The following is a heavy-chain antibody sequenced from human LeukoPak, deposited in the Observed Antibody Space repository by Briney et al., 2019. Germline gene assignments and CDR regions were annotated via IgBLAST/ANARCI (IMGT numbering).Heavy chain of an antibody. V-gene: IGHV3-33*01. CDR1: GFKFKNYG. D-gene: IGHD4-23*01. Sequence: GGSLRLSCAAPGFKFKNYGMHWVRQAPGEGLEWVAVIYYDGNKKYYGDSVKGRFTVSRDVSENMLYLQMSSLRADDTAVYYCARGGVATAWGAFDVWGQGTMVTVSS. J-gene: IGHJ3*01. CDR2: IYYDGNKK. CDR3: ARGGVATAWGAFDV.